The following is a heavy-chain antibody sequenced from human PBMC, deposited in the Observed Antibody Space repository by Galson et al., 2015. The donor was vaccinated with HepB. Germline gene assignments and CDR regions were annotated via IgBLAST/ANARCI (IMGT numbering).Heavy chain of an antibody. J-gene: IGHJ3*02. CDR3: AREGEPLDDSSGYYLYDAFDI. CDR2: INAGNGNT. V-gene: IGHV1-3*01. D-gene: IGHD3-22*01. Sequence: SVKVSCKASGYTFTSYAMHWVRQAPGQRLEWTGWINAGNGNTKYSQKFQGRVTITRDTSASTAYMELSSLRSEDTAVYYCAREGEPLDDSSGYYLYDAFDIWGQGTMVTVSS. CDR1: GYTFTSYA.